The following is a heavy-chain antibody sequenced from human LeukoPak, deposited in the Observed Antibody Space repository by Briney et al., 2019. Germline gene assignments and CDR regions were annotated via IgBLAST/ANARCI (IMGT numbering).Heavy chain of an antibody. CDR2: IKSKTDGGTT. Sequence: GGSLRLSCAASGFTFSNAWMSWVRQAPGKGLEWVGRIKSKTDGGTTDYAAPAKGRFTISRDDSKNTLYLQMNSLKTEDTAVYYCTQYYYDSSGYFDYWGQGTLVTVSS. V-gene: IGHV3-15*01. CDR1: GFTFSNAW. CDR3: TQYYYDSSGYFDY. D-gene: IGHD3-22*01. J-gene: IGHJ4*02.